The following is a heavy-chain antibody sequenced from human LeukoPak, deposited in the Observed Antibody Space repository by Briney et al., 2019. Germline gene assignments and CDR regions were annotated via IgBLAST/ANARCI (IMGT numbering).Heavy chain of an antibody. CDR2: ISAYNGYA. CDR1: GYTFTSYG. CDR3: ARNDSSAYDY. Sequence: ASVKVSCRASGYTFTSYGIIWVRQAPGQGLEWMGWISAYNGYAKYAQNVQGRVTMTTDTSTSTAYMDLRSLRSDDTAVYYCARNDSSAYDYWGQGTLVTVSS. D-gene: IGHD2-15*01. V-gene: IGHV1-18*01. J-gene: IGHJ4*02.